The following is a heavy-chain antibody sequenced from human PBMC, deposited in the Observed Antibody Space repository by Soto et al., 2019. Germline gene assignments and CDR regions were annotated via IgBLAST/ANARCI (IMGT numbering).Heavy chain of an antibody. CDR2: ISSSSSTI. Sequence: EVQLVESGGGLVQPGGSLRLSCAASGFTFSSYSMNWVRQAPGKGLEWVSYISSSSSTIYYADSVKGRFTISRDNAKNSLYLQMNSLRDEDTAVYYCASLDSSSWYRGDDYWGQGTLVTVSS. J-gene: IGHJ4*02. CDR1: GFTFSSYS. D-gene: IGHD6-13*01. CDR3: ASLDSSSWYRGDDY. V-gene: IGHV3-48*02.